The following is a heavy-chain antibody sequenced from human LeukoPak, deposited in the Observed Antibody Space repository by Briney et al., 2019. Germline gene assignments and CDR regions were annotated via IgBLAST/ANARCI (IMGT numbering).Heavy chain of an antibody. J-gene: IGHJ5*02. CDR3: ARSLDSSSWYNWFDP. V-gene: IGHV4-39*01. Sequence: SETLSLTCTVSGGSISSSSYYWGWIRQPPGKGLEWIGSIYYSGSTYYNPSLKSRVTISVDTSKNQFSLKLSSVIAADTAVYYCARSLDSSSWYNWFDPWGQGTLVTVSS. CDR1: GGSISSSSYY. D-gene: IGHD6-13*01. CDR2: IYYSGST.